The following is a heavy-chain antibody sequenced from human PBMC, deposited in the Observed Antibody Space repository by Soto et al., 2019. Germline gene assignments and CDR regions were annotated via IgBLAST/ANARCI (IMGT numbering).Heavy chain of an antibody. J-gene: IGHJ5*02. D-gene: IGHD3-10*01. Sequence: SETLSLTCAVSGGSISSSNCWSWVRQPPGKGLEWIGEIYHSGSTNYNPSLRSRVTISVDKSKNQFSLKLSSVTAVDTAVYYCARGRRRLLWFGELLPECWFDHWGQGTLVTVSS. CDR2: IYHSGST. CDR3: ARGRRRLLWFGELLPECWFDH. CDR1: GGSISSSNC. V-gene: IGHV4-4*02.